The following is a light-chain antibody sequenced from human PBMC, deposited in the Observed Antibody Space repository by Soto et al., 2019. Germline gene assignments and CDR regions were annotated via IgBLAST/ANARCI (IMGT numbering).Light chain of an antibody. CDR3: QKHDDVPQ. Sequence: DIQMTQSPSSLSASVGDRVTITCQASQDITNHLNWYQQKPGKAPKLLIYDSSDLETGVPSRFSGSGSGTYFTLTISSLQPEDIATYYCQKHDDVPQFRPGTRIDIK. CDR1: QDITNH. J-gene: IGKJ3*01. CDR2: DSS. V-gene: IGKV1-33*01.